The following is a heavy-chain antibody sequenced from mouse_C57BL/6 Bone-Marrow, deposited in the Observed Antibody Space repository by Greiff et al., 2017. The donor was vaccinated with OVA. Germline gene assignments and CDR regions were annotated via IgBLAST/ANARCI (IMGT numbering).Heavy chain of an antibody. CDR3: ARTPTAVVATDYLDY. D-gene: IGHD1-1*01. CDR2: IYPGSGNT. CDR1: GYTFTDYY. Sequence: VQLQQSGAELVRPGASVKLSCKASGYTFTDYYINWVKQRPGQGLEWIARIYPGSGNTYYNEKFKGKATLTAEKSSSTAYMQLSSLTSEDSAVYFCARTPTAVVATDYLDYWGQGTTLTVSS. J-gene: IGHJ2*01. V-gene: IGHV1-76*01.